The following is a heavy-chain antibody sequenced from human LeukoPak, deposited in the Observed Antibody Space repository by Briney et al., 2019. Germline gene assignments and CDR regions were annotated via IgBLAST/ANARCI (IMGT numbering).Heavy chain of an antibody. V-gene: IGHV5-51*01. CDR2: IYPTDSDT. CDR3: ARQYKSETFKVGFDP. J-gene: IGHJ5*02. Sequence: GESLKISCQASGYTFTTSWIAWVRQMPGKGLELMGLIYPTDSDTRYSPSLQGQVTISADKSINTAYLQWSSLKASDTAVYYCARQYKSETFKVGFDPWGQGTLVTVSS. D-gene: IGHD1-1*01. CDR1: GYTFTTSW.